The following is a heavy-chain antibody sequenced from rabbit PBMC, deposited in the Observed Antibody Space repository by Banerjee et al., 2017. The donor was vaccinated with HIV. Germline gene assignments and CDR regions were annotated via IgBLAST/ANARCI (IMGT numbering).Heavy chain of an antibody. Sequence: QEQLVESGGGLVQPGGSLKLSCKASGFDFSSYGVSWVRQAPGKGLEWIGYIDPVFGSTYYASWVNGRFTISSHNAQNTLYLQLNSLTAADTATYFCVREALGWYSNLWGPGTLVTVS. D-gene: IGHD4-1*01. CDR3: VREALGWYSNL. CDR2: IDPVFGST. CDR1: GFDFSSYG. V-gene: IGHV1S47*01. J-gene: IGHJ4*01.